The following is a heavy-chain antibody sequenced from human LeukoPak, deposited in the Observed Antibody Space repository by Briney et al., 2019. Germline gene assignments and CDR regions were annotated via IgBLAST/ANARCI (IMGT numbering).Heavy chain of an antibody. CDR3: AKGTQQQLVPDDY. CDR2: ISYDGSNK. D-gene: IGHD6-13*01. J-gene: IGHJ4*02. V-gene: IGHV3-30*18. CDR1: GFTFSSYG. Sequence: GGSLRLSCAASGFTFSSYGMHWVRQAPGKGLEWVAVISYDGSNKYYADSVKGRFTISRDNSKNTLYLQMNSLRAEDTAVYYCAKGTQQQLVPDDYWGQGTLVTVSS.